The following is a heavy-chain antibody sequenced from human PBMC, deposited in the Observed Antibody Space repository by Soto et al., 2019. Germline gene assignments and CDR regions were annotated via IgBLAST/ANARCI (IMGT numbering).Heavy chain of an antibody. CDR1: GGSFSGYY. Sequence: SETLSLTCAVYGGSFSGYYWSWIRQPPGKGLEWIGEINHSGSTNYNPSLKSRVTISVDTSKNQFSLKLSSVTAADTAVYYCARGLYRYGYFDYWGQGTLVTVSS. J-gene: IGHJ4*02. V-gene: IGHV4-34*01. CDR3: ARGLYRYGYFDY. CDR2: INHSGST. D-gene: IGHD5-18*01.